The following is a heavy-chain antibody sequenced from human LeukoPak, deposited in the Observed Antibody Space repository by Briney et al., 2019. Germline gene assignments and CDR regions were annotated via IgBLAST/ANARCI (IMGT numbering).Heavy chain of an antibody. J-gene: IGHJ6*02. CDR2: INYSGST. CDR3: ARLSYFYDNRGYSYGMDV. Sequence: SETLSLTSPVSGGSISRGSYYWGWIRQPPGKGLEWIGSINYSGSTYYNPSLKSRVTISVDTSKNQFSLKLSSVTAADTPVYYCARLSYFYDNRGYSYGMDVWGQGTTVTVSS. D-gene: IGHD3-22*01. CDR1: GGSISRGSYY. V-gene: IGHV4-39*01.